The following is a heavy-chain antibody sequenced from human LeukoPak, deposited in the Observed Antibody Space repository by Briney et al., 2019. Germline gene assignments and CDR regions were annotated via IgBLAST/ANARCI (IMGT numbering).Heavy chain of an antibody. CDR1: GGTFSSYA. CDR3: ARNGADIVVVVAASWFDP. CDR2: IIPILGIA. V-gene: IGHV1-69*04. Sequence: GASVKVSCKASGGTFSSYAISWVRQAPGQGLEWMGRIIPILGIANYAQKFQGRVTITADKSTSTAYMELSSLRSEDTAVYYCARNGADIVVVVAASWFDPWGQGTLVTVSS. D-gene: IGHD2-15*01. J-gene: IGHJ5*02.